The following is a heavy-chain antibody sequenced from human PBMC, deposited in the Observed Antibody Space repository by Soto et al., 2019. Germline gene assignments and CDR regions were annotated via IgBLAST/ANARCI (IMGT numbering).Heavy chain of an antibody. CDR3: AHSQRGPRDF. CDR1: GFSLSTSGVA. V-gene: IGHV2-5*02. D-gene: IGHD5-12*01. CDR2: IYWDDDR. J-gene: IGHJ4*02. Sequence: QITLKESGPMLVRPTQTLTLTCTFSGFSLSTSGVAVAWIRQPPGEALEWLALIYWDDDRRYNSSLKSRLTNTRDTSKAQVVLTMTNMDPMDTATYFCAHSQRGPRDFWGPGILVTVSS.